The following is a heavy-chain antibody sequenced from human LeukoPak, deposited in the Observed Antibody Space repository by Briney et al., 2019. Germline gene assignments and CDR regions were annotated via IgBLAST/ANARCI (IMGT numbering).Heavy chain of an antibody. J-gene: IGHJ6*02. CDR2: IYHSGST. D-gene: IGHD1-26*01. V-gene: IGHV4-39*07. Sequence: SETLSLTCTVSGGSISSSSYYWGWIRQPPGKGLEWIGNIYHSGSTYYNPSLKSRVTISVDTSKNQFSLKLSSVTAADTAVYYCARGVGATVVAVAGYGMDVWGQGTTVTVSS. CDR1: GGSISSSSYY. CDR3: ARGVGATVVAVAGYGMDV.